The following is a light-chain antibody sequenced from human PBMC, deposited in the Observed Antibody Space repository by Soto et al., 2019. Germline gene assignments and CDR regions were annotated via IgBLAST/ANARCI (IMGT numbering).Light chain of an antibody. CDR2: GAS. Sequence: EILMTHTPDTLSVPPGDSSNLSCRASQSVSNNLAWYQQKPGQAPRLLIYGASTRATAVPARFTAGGSGTEFTLTISSLQSDDLAVYYCQQYDKWPRTFGQGTKVDIK. J-gene: IGKJ1*01. CDR3: QQYDKWPRT. V-gene: IGKV3-15*01. CDR1: QSVSNN.